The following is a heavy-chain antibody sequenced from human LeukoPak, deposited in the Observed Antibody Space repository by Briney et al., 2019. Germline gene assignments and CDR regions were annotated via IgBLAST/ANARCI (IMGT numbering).Heavy chain of an antibody. V-gene: IGHV4-59*08. D-gene: IGHD5-18*01. CDR2: IYYSGST. Sequence: PSETLSLTCTVSGGSISSYYWSWIRQPPGKGLEWIGYIYYSGSTNYNPSLKSRVTISVDTSKNQFSLKLSSVTAADTAVYYCVRRGYSYGSGYYYMDVWGKGTTVTVSS. CDR1: GGSISSYY. CDR3: VRRGYSYGSGYYYMDV. J-gene: IGHJ6*03.